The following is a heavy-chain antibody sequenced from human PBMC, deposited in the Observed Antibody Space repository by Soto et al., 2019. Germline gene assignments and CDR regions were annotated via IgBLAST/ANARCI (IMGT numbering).Heavy chain of an antibody. V-gene: IGHV3-11*06. CDR3: ARYPGMNAFDI. CDR2: ISSSSSYT. Sequence: QVQLVESGGGLVKPGGSLRLSCAASGFTFSDYYMSWIRQAPGKGLEWVSYISSSSSYTNYADSVKGRFTISRDNAKNSLYLQMNSQRAQDTAVYYCARYPGMNAFDIWGQGTMVTVSS. CDR1: GFTFSDYY. J-gene: IGHJ3*02.